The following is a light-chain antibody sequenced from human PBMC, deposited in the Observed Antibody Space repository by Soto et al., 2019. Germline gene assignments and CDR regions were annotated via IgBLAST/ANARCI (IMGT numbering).Light chain of an antibody. J-gene: IGLJ2*01. CDR2: EVT. V-gene: IGLV2-8*01. Sequence: QSALTQPPSASGSPGQSVAISCTGSSSDVGGYNDVSWYQQHPGKAPKLMIYEVTKRPSGVPDRFSGSKSGNTASLTVSGVQAGGEADYFCRLKAGPNHPGVVFGGGTKLTVL. CDR1: SSDVGGYND. CDR3: RLKAGPNHPGVV.